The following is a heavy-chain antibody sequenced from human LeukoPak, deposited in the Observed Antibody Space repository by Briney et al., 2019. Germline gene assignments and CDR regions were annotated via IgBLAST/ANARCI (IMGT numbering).Heavy chain of an antibody. J-gene: IGHJ4*02. D-gene: IGHD4-11*01. CDR3: VKGITNQMTTVTGNDY. CDR2: ISGSGGST. Sequence: GGSLRLSCAASGFTFSSYAMSWVCQAAGKGLEWVSAISGSGGSTYYAASVKGRFTISRDNSKNTLYLQMNSLRAEDTAVYYCVKGITNQMTTVTGNDYWGQGTLVTVSS. V-gene: IGHV3-23*01. CDR1: GFTFSSYA.